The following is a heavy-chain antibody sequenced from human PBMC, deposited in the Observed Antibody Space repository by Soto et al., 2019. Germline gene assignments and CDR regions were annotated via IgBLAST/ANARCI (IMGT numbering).Heavy chain of an antibody. CDR3: VKDAPGSGWLSDY. Sequence: PGGSLRLSCAASGFTFSDYAMSWVRQAPGKGLAWVSTITSSGGTYYADSVKGRFTISRDNSKNTLYLQVTSLRAEDAAVYYCVKDAPGSGWLSDYWGQGTLVTVSS. CDR2: ITSSGGT. CDR1: GFTFSDYA. V-gene: IGHV3-23*01. D-gene: IGHD3-22*01. J-gene: IGHJ4*02.